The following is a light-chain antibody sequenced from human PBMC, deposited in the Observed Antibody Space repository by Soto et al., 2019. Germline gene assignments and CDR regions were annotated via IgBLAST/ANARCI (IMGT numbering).Light chain of an antibody. CDR3: QQYNNWPPLT. Sequence: EIVMTQSPATLSVSPGERATLSCRASQSVSSNLAWYQQKPGQAPRLLIYGASTRATGVPARFSGSGSGTEFTLTISSLQSEDFVLYYCQQYNNWPPLTFGGGTKVEIK. CDR1: QSVSSN. CDR2: GAS. V-gene: IGKV3-15*01. J-gene: IGKJ4*01.